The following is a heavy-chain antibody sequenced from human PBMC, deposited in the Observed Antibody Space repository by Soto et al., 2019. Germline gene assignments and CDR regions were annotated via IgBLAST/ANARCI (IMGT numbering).Heavy chain of an antibody. D-gene: IGHD3-10*01. J-gene: IGHJ4*02. CDR1: GYIFTSYY. Sequence: GASVKVSCKASGYIFTSYYIHWVPQAPGQGLEWMGWINPFDGSRMFAQSFQGRVTMTRDTSTSTVYMEVSSLRSEDTAVYYCSRVDPGETSPFDHWGQGTLVTVSS. V-gene: IGHV1-46*03. CDR2: INPFDGSR. CDR3: SRVDPGETSPFDH.